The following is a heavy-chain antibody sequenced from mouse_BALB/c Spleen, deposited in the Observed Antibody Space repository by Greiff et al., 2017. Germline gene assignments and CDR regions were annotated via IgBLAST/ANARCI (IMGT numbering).Heavy chain of an antibody. CDR3: AREPHITTATGNYWYFDV. CDR1: GFTFSSYT. Sequence: EVHLVESGGGLVQPGGSLKLSCAASGFTFSSYTMSWVRQTPEKRLEWVAYISNGGGSTYYPDTVKGRFTISRDNAKNTLYLQMSSLKSEDTAMYYCAREPHITTATGNYWYFDVWGAGTTVTVSS. J-gene: IGHJ1*01. CDR2: ISNGGGST. V-gene: IGHV5-12-2*01. D-gene: IGHD1-2*01.